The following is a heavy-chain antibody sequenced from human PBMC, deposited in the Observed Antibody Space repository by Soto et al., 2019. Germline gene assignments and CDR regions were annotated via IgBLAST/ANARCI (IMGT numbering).Heavy chain of an antibody. CDR3: ARDRGASIAARPIAAKHNWFDP. D-gene: IGHD6-6*01. CDR1: GYTFTSYY. J-gene: IGHJ5*02. CDR2: INPSGGST. V-gene: IGHV1-46*01. Sequence: GASLKVSCKASGYTFTSYYMHWVRQAPGQGLEWMGIINPSGGSTSYAQKFQGRVTMTRDTSTSTVYMELSSLRSEDTAVYYCARDRGASIAARPIAAKHNWFDPWGQGTLVTVSS.